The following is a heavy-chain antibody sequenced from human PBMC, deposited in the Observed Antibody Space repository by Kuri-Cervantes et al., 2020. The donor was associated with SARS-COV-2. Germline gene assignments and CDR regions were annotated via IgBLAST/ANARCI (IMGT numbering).Heavy chain of an antibody. J-gene: IGHJ5*02. CDR3: TTDVNNWFDP. CDR2: IKQDGSEK. V-gene: IGHV3-7*03. CDR1: GFTFSSYW. Sequence: GGSLRLSCAASGFTFSSYWMSWVRQAPGKGLEWVANIKQDGSEKYYVDSVKGRFTISRDNAKNSLYLQMNSLKTEDTAVYYCTTDVNNWFDPWGQGTLVTVSS.